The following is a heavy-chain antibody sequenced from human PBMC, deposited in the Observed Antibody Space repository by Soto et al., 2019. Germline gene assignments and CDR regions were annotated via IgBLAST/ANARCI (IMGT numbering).Heavy chain of an antibody. D-gene: IGHD4-17*01. V-gene: IGHV3-30-3*01. CDR2: ISDDGSTK. CDR3: TRADLTVTLSVFDP. Sequence: PGGSLRLSCAASGFIFSRYFMHWVRQAPGKGLEWVALISDDGSTKYYADSVTGRFTISRDNSKSTLYLQMNSLSADDTAVYYCTRADLTVTLSVFDPWGQGTQVTVSS. CDR1: GFIFSRYF. J-gene: IGHJ5*02.